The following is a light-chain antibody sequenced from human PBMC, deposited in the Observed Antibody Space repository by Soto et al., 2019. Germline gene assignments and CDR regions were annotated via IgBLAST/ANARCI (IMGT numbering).Light chain of an antibody. J-gene: IGLJ2*01. CDR3: CSYAGSRGL. Sequence: QSVLTQPASVSGSPGQSITISCTGISSDVGSYNLVSWYQQHPGKAPKLMIYEGSKRPSGVSNRFSGSKSGNTASLTISGLQAEDEADYYCCSYAGSRGLFGGGTKLTVL. CDR2: EGS. CDR1: SSDVGSYNL. V-gene: IGLV2-23*01.